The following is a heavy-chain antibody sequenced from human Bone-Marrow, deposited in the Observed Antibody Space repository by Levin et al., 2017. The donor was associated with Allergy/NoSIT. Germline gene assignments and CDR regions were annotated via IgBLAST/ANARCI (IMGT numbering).Heavy chain of an antibody. CDR2: ISGSGGST. CDR3: AKTGPGCTNGVCYIDY. Sequence: GGSLRLSCAASGFTFSSYAMSWVRQAPGKGLEWVSAISGSGGSTYYADSVKGRFTISRDNSKNTLYLQMNSLRAEDTAVYYCAKTGPGCTNGVCYIDYWGQGTLVTVSS. D-gene: IGHD2-8*01. J-gene: IGHJ4*02. CDR1: GFTFSSYA. V-gene: IGHV3-23*01.